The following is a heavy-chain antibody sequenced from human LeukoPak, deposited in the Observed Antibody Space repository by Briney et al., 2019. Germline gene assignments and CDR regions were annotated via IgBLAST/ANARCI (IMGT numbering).Heavy chain of an antibody. V-gene: IGHV4-59*08. Sequence: SETLSLTCTVSGASISTYYWSWIRQPPGKGLEWIGYLFFGGSTNYNPSLKSRVTISSDTSKNQFSLKLSSVTAADTAVYYCARHRGIAAALFDPWGQGTLVTVSS. CDR2: LFFGGST. CDR1: GASISTYY. J-gene: IGHJ5*02. D-gene: IGHD6-13*01. CDR3: ARHRGIAAALFDP.